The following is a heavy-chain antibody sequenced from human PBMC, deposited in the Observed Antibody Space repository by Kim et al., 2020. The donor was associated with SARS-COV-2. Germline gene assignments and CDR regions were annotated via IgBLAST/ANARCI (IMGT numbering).Heavy chain of an antibody. CDR1: GFTFSSYA. Sequence: GGSLRLSCAASGFTFSSYAMHWVRQAPGKGLEWVAVISYDGSNKYYADSVKGRFTISRDNSKNTLYLQMNSLRAEDTAVYYCARNMYSSSFKVWDYYYY. J-gene: IGHJ6*01. CDR3: ARNMYSSSFKVWDYYYY. V-gene: IGHV3-30*04. D-gene: IGHD6-6*01. CDR2: ISYDGSNK.